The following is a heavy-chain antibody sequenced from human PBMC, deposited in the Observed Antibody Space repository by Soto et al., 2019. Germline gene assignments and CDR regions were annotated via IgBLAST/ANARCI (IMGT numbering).Heavy chain of an antibody. J-gene: IGHJ3*02. CDR2: ISAYNGNT. CDR3: ARDSPRNYDSSGYHDAFDI. CDR1: GYTFTSYG. V-gene: IGHV1-18*01. Sequence: QVQLVQSGAEVKKPGASVKVSCKASGYTFTSYGISWVRQAPGQGLEWMGWISAYNGNTNYAQKLQGRLTMTTDTSTSTAYMELRSLRSDDTAVYYCARDSPRNYDSSGYHDAFDIWGQGTMVTVSS. D-gene: IGHD3-22*01.